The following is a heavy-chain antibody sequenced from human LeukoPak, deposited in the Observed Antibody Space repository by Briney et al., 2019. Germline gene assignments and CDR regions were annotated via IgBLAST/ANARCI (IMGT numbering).Heavy chain of an antibody. Sequence: SQTLSLTCTVSGGSISSGGYYWRWIRQHPGKGLEWIGYIYYSGSTYYNPSLKSRVTISVDTSKNQFSLKLSSVTAADTAVYYCARDQKGSSGWYFDYWGQGTLVTVSS. J-gene: IGHJ4*02. CDR2: IYYSGST. CDR1: GGSISSGGYY. CDR3: ARDQKGSSGWYFDY. V-gene: IGHV4-31*03. D-gene: IGHD6-19*01.